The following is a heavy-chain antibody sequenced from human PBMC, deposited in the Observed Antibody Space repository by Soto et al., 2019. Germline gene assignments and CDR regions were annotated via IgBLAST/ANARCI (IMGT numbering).Heavy chain of an antibody. V-gene: IGHV5-51*01. CDR2: IYPGDSDT. CDR3: ARHGFYGDYASNYFDP. D-gene: IGHD4-17*01. CDR1: GYNFATYW. J-gene: IGHJ5*02. Sequence: GESLKISCKGSGYNFATYWIAWVRQMPGKGLEYMGIIYPGDSDTRYIPSFQGQVTFSADKSISTAYLQWSSLKASDTAMYYCARHGFYGDYASNYFDPWGQGTLVTVSS.